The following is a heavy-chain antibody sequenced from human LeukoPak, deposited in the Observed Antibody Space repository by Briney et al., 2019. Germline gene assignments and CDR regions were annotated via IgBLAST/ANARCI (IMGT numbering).Heavy chain of an antibody. CDR3: ARNQYYDILTDPYYYGMDV. CDR1: GFTFSSYS. CDR2: ISSSSSII. Sequence: PGGSLRLSCAASGFTFSSYSMNWVRQAPGKGLEWVSYISSSSSIIYYADSVKGRFTISRDNAKNSLYLQMNSLRAEDTAVYYCARNQYYDILTDPYYYGMDVWGQGTTVTVSS. D-gene: IGHD3-9*01. J-gene: IGHJ6*02. V-gene: IGHV3-48*01.